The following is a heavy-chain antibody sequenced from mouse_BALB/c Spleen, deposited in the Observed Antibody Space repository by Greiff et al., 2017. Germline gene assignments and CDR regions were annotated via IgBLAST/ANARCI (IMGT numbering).Heavy chain of an antibody. V-gene: IGHV1-82*01. Sequence: QVHVKQSGPELVKPGASVKISCKASGYAFSSSWMNWVKQRPGQGLEWIGRIYPGDGDTNYNGKFKGKATLTADKSSSTAYMQLSSLTSVDSAVYFCARFGPFTTATRFAYWGQGTLVTVSA. CDR2: IYPGDGDT. CDR3: ARFGPFTTATRFAY. CDR1: GYAFSSSW. J-gene: IGHJ3*01. D-gene: IGHD1-2*01.